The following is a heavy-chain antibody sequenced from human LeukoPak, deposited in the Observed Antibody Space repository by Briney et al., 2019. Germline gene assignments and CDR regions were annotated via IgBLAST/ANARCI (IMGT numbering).Heavy chain of an antibody. CDR1: GFIFSTYG. Sequence: PGGSLRLSCAASGFIFSTYGMYWVRQAPGKGLEWVAFIRYDGSNKYYADSVKGRFTISKDISENTLYLQMNSPTPEDTAIYYCAKDFGYSYGYSDYWGQGTLVTVSS. CDR3: AKDFGYSYGYSDY. V-gene: IGHV3-30*02. CDR2: IRYDGSNK. J-gene: IGHJ4*02. D-gene: IGHD5-18*01.